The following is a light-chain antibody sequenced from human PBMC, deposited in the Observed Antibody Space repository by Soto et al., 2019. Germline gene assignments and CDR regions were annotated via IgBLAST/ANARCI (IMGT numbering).Light chain of an antibody. J-gene: IGKJ5*01. CDR3: QQYGRLFPIT. Sequence: EIVLTQSPGTLSLSPGDRATLSCRASQIFSSSYLAWYQQKPGQAPRLLIYVSSSRATGIPERFSGSGSGTDFTITISRLEPEDLAVYYCQQYGRLFPITFGQGTRLEIK. CDR1: QIFSSSY. CDR2: VSS. V-gene: IGKV3-20*01.